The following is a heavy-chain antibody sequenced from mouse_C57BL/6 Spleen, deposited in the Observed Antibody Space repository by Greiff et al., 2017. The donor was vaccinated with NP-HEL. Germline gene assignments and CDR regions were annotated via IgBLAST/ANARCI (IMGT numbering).Heavy chain of an antibody. CDR1: GFSFNTYA. CDR3: VRRRRGDYYAMDY. Sequence: EVQGVESGGGLVQPKGSLKLSCAASGFSFNTYAMNWVRQAPGKGLEWVARIRSKSNNYATYYADSVKDRFTIARDDSESMLYLQMNNLKTEETAMYSGVRRRRGDYYAMDYWGQGTSVTVSS. V-gene: IGHV10-1*01. CDR2: IRSKSNNYAT. D-gene: IGHD2-12*01. J-gene: IGHJ4*01.